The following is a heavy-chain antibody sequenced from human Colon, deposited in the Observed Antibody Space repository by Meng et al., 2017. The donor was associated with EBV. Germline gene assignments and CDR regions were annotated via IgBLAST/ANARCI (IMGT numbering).Heavy chain of an antibody. Sequence: QVRRQVSGPGLVKPSQTLSLTCTCSGGSINSGDYYWSWIRQPSGKGLEWIGYIYYTGSTYYNPSLKSRVTISMDTSKNQFSLRLSSVTAADTAVYYCARGPSRWLQFSFDYWGQGTLVTVSS. CDR3: ARGPSRWLQFSFDY. V-gene: IGHV4-30-4*01. J-gene: IGHJ4*02. CDR2: IYYTGST. CDR1: GGSINSGDYY. D-gene: IGHD5-24*01.